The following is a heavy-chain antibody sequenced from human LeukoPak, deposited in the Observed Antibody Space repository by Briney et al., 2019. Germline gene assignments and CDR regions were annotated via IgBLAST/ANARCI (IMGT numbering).Heavy chain of an antibody. D-gene: IGHD2-2*01. Sequence: ASVKVSCKASGYTFTGYYMHWVRQAPGQGLEWMGWINPNSGGTNYAQKFQGRVTMTRDTSISTAYMELGRLRSDDTAVYYCARDECSSTSCTDVWGKGTTVTVSS. V-gene: IGHV1-2*02. CDR3: ARDECSSTSCTDV. J-gene: IGHJ6*04. CDR1: GYTFTGYY. CDR2: INPNSGGT.